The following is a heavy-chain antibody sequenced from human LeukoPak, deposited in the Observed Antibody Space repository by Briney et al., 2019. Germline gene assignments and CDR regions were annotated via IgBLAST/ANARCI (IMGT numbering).Heavy chain of an antibody. V-gene: IGHV3-21*01. CDR3: ARDSTMAAARPFDY. J-gene: IGHJ4*02. CDR2: ISTSSSYI. D-gene: IGHD6-6*01. Sequence: GGSLRLSCAVSGFTFSSYRMNWVRQAPGKGLEWVSSISTSSSYIYYADSVEGRFTISRDNAKNSLYLQMNSLRAEDTAVYYCARDSTMAAARPFDYWGQGTLVTVSS. CDR1: GFTFSSYR.